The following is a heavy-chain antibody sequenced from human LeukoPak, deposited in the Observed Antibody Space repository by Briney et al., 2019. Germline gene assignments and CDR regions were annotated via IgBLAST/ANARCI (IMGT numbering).Heavy chain of an antibody. V-gene: IGHV4-59*08. CDR3: ARANPNWNPPDY. CDR1: SDSMTSYF. J-gene: IGHJ4*02. CDR2: VYHSGST. D-gene: IGHD1-1*01. Sequence: SETLSLTCSVSSDSMTSYFWSWIRQPPGKGLEWIGYVYHSGSTSYNPSLKSRVSISEDTFKNQFSLKLTSVTAADTAVYFCARANPNWNPPDYWGQGTLVTVSS.